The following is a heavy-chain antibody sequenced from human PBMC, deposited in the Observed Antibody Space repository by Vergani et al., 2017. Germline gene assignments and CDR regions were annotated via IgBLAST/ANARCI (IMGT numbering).Heavy chain of an antibody. J-gene: IGHJ4*02. CDR3: ARSLPYSSSFFDY. D-gene: IGHD6-6*01. Sequence: VQLLESGGGLVKPGGSLRLSCAASGFTFSDYYMSWIRQAPGKGLEWVSYISSSSSYTNYADSVKGRFTISRDNAKNSLYLQMNSLRAEDTAVYYCARSLPYSSSFFDYWGQGTLVTVSS. V-gene: IGHV3-11*03. CDR1: GFTFSDYY. CDR2: ISSSSSYT.